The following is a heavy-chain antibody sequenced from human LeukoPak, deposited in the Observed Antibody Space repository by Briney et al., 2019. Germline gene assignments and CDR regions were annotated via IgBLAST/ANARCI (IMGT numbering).Heavy chain of an antibody. V-gene: IGHV3-23*01. CDR2: ISDSGDST. D-gene: IGHD3-3*01. CDR1: GSTFSSYA. CDR3: AKDLKIFGVVTLFDY. J-gene: IGHJ4*02. Sequence: GGSLRLSCAASGSTFSSYAMSWVRQAPGKGLEWVSTISDSGDSTYYADSVKGQFTISRDNSKNTLYLQMNSLRAEDTAVYYCAKDLKIFGVVTLFDYWGQGTLVTVSS.